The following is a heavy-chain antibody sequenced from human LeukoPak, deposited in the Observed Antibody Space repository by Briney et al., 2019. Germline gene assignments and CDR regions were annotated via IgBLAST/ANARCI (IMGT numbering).Heavy chain of an antibody. CDR3: ARGEYGTGSYYSLPVYYFDY. Sequence: PGGSLRLSCAASGFTFSNYWMSWVRQAPGKGLEWVANIRQDGSEKYYVDSVKGRFTISRDNAKNSLYLQVNSLRAEDTAVYYCARGEYGTGSYYSLPVYYFDYWGQGTLVTVSS. CDR1: GFTFSNYW. J-gene: IGHJ4*02. D-gene: IGHD3-10*01. CDR2: IRQDGSEK. V-gene: IGHV3-7*01.